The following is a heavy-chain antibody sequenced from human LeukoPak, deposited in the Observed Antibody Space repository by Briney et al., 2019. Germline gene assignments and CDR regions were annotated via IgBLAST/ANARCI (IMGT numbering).Heavy chain of an antibody. V-gene: IGHV4-39*01. Sequence: ETLCLTCTVSGGSITSSSYNWGGIRQPPGKGLEWIASIYYSGSIYYSPSLKSRVTISVDASKNQFSLKFNSVTAADTAVYYCARGNRGVYFEYWGQGTLVTVSS. CDR1: GGSITSSSYN. CDR3: ARGNRGVYFEY. J-gene: IGHJ4*02. D-gene: IGHD1-14*01. CDR2: IYYSGSI.